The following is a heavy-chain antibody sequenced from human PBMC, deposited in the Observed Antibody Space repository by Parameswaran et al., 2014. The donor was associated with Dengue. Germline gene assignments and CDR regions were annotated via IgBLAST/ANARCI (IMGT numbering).Heavy chain of an antibody. CDR2: IYYSGST. Sequence: ASETLSLTCTVSGGSISSSSYYWGWIRQPPGKGLEWIGSIYYSGSTYYNPSLKSRVTISVDTSKNQFSLKLSSVTAADTAVYYCGRGMVYAIEGWFDPWGQGTLVTVSS. CDR3: GRGMVYAIEGWFDP. CDR1: GGSISSSSYY. V-gene: IGHV4-39*01. J-gene: IGHJ5*02. D-gene: IGHD2-8*01.